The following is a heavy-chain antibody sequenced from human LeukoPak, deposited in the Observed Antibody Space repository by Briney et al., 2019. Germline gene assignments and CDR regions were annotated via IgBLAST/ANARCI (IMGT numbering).Heavy chain of an antibody. D-gene: IGHD2-21*02. CDR3: ARRSPLLAVTTAHYYDY. V-gene: IGHV4-39*01. J-gene: IGHJ4*02. Sequence: PSETLSLTCTVSGGSISGSSCYWGWIRQPPGKGLEWIGEIYYNGNTFYNPSLKSRVILSVDTSKSQFSLRLNSVTAADTAIYYCARRSPLLAVTTAHYYDYWGQGTLVTVSS. CDR1: GGSISGSSCY. CDR2: IYYNGNT.